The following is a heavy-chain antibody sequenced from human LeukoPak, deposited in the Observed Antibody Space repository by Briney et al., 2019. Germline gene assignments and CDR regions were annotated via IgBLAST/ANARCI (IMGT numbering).Heavy chain of an antibody. CDR3: ARDYRGYSYGENPGCDY. Sequence: PGRSLRLSCAASGFTFSSYAMHWVRQAPGKGLEWVAVISYDGSNKYYADSVKGRFTISRDNSKNTQYLQMNSLRAEDTAVYYCARDYRGYSYGENPGCDYWGQGTLVTVSS. CDR1: GFTFSSYA. D-gene: IGHD5-18*01. J-gene: IGHJ4*02. V-gene: IGHV3-30-3*01. CDR2: ISYDGSNK.